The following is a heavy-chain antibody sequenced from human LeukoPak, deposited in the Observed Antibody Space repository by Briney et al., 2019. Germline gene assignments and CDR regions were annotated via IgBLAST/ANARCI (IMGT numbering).Heavy chain of an antibody. V-gene: IGHV4-61*02. J-gene: IGHJ6*03. CDR3: ARGYCSGGSCPGLDYYYYMDV. Sequence: SETLSLTCTVSGGSISSGSYYWSWIRQPAGKGPEWIGRIYTSGSTNYNPSLKSRVTISVDTSKNQFSLKLSSVTAADTAVYYCARGYCSGGSCPGLDYYYYMDVWGKGTTVTVSS. D-gene: IGHD2-15*01. CDR2: IYTSGST. CDR1: GGSISSGSYY.